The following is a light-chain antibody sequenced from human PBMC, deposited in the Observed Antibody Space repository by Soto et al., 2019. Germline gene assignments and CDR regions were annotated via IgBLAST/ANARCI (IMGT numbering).Light chain of an antibody. V-gene: IGLV2-14*01. CDR3: SSYTSSSTPWV. CDR2: DVS. CDR1: SSDVVGYNY. Sequence: QSALTPPASLSGSPGQSITISCTGTSSDVVGYNYVSWYQQHPGKAPKLMIYDVSNRPSGVSNRFSGSKSGNTASLTISGLHAEDEADYYCSSYTSSSTPWVFGGGTQLTVL. J-gene: IGLJ3*02.